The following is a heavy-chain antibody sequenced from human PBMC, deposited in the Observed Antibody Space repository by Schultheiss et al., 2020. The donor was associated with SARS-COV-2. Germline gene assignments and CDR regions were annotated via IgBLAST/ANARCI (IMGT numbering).Heavy chain of an antibody. J-gene: IGHJ4*02. Sequence: SETLSLTCTVSGGSISSSSYYWGWIRQPPGKGLEWIGSIYYSGSTYYNPSLKSRVTISVDTSKNQFSLKLSSVTAADTAVYYCARGARYDYVWGSYRYYFDYWGQGTLVTVSS. D-gene: IGHD3-16*02. CDR1: GGSISSSSYY. V-gene: IGHV4-39*07. CDR3: ARGARYDYVWGSYRYYFDY. CDR2: IYYSGST.